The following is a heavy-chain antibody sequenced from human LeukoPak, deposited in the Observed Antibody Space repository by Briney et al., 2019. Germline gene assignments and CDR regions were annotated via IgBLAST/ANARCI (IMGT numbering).Heavy chain of an antibody. CDR2: IKGDGSNI. CDR3: ARDLGYSGYEL. D-gene: IGHD5-12*01. V-gene: IGHV3-74*01. CDR1: GFTFSHYW. J-gene: IGHJ4*02. Sequence: GGSLRLSCEASGFTFSHYWMHWVRQTPGEGLVWVSQIKGDGSNIKYADSVKGRFTISRDNAKNSLYLQMNSLRAEDTAVYYCARDLGYSGYELWGQGTLVTVSS.